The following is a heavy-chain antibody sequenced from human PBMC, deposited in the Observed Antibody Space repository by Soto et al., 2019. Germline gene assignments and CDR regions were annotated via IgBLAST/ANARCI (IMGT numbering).Heavy chain of an antibody. J-gene: IGHJ4*02. CDR2: IYYSGST. CDR3: ARVYCSGGSCYEFDY. Sequence: QVQLQESGPGLVKPSQTLSLTCTVSGGSISSGGYYWSWIRQHPGKGLEWIGYIYYSGSTYYTPSLKSRVTISVDTSKNQFSLKLSSVTAADTAVYYCARVYCSGGSCYEFDYWGQGTLVTVSS. V-gene: IGHV4-31*03. D-gene: IGHD2-15*01. CDR1: GGSISSGGYY.